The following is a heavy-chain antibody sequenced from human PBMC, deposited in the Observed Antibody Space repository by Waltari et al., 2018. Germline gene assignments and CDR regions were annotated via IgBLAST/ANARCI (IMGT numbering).Heavy chain of an antibody. CDR2: INTDPGNP. Sequence: QVQLVQSGSELKEPGASVQISCQASGSTFTNYPINWVLQAPGQGLEWMGWINTDPGNPTYAQGFTGRFVFSLDTSVSTAYLQISSLKAEDTAVYYCARKIGDTSSAWYFDLWGRGSLVTVSS. CDR3: ARKIGDTSSAWYFDL. V-gene: IGHV7-4-1*02. CDR1: GSTFTNYP. J-gene: IGHJ2*01. D-gene: IGHD6-6*01.